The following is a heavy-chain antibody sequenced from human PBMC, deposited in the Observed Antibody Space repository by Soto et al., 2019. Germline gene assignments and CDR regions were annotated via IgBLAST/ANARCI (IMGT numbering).Heavy chain of an antibody. Sequence: GASVKVSCKASGYTFTSYYMHWGRQAPGQGLEWMGIINPSGGSTSYAQKFQGRVTMTRDTSTSTVYMELSSLRSEDTAVYYCARGCLRYFDWLFSIYVSGQRTTVPVSS. CDR2: INPSGGST. J-gene: IGHJ6*02. V-gene: IGHV1-46*01. CDR3: ARGCLRYFDWLFSIYV. CDR1: GYTFTSYY. D-gene: IGHD3-9*01.